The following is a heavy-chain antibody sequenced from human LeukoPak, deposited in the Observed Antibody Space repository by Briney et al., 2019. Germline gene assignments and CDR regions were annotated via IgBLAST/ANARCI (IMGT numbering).Heavy chain of an antibody. CDR3: ARDRRYYGSGSYAY. D-gene: IGHD3-10*01. Sequence: ASVKVSCKASGYTFAGYYMHWVRQAPGQGREWMGWINPNSGGTNYAQKFQGRVTMTRATSISTAYMELRRLRSDDTAVYYCARDRRYYGSGSYAYWGQGTLVTVSS. CDR2: INPNSGGT. J-gene: IGHJ4*02. V-gene: IGHV1-2*02. CDR1: GYTFAGYY.